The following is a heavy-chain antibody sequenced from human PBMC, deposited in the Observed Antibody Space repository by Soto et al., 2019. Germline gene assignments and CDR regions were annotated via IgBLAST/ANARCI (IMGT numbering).Heavy chain of an antibody. CDR1: GFTFSSYW. CDR3: ARDRHYYDSSGYYELGY. D-gene: IGHD3-22*01. J-gene: IGHJ4*02. V-gene: IGHV3-7*05. Sequence: GGSLRLSCAASGFTFSSYWMSWVRQAPGKGLEWVANIKQDGSEKYYVDSVKGRFTISRDNAKNSLYLQMNSLRAEDTAVYYCARDRHYYDSSGYYELGYWGQGTLVTVSS. CDR2: IKQDGSEK.